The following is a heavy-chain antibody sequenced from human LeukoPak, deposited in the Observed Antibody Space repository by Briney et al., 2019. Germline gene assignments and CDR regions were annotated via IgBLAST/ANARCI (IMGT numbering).Heavy chain of an antibody. CDR3: ARALGYYYGMDV. D-gene: IGHD3-16*01. Sequence: SETLSLTCAVYGGSFSGYYWSWIRRPPGKGLEWIGEINHSGSTNYNPSLKSRVTISVDTSKNQFSLKLSSVTAADTAVYYCARALGYYYGMDVWGQGTTVTVSS. V-gene: IGHV4-34*01. J-gene: IGHJ6*02. CDR2: INHSGST. CDR1: GGSFSGYY.